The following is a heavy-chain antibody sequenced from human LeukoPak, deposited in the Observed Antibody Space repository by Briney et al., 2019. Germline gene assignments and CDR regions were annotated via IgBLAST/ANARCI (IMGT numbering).Heavy chain of an antibody. V-gene: IGHV4-34*01. D-gene: IGHD2-2*01. CDR2: INHSGST. CDR1: GGSFSGNY. J-gene: IGHJ4*02. Sequence: PSETLSLTCAVYGGSFSGNYWNWIRQPPGKGLEWIGEINHSGSTNYNPSLKSRVTISVDTSKNQFSLRLSSVTAAVTAVYYCARGLEDYCSSTSCPTSYYFDYWGQGTLVTVSS. CDR3: ARGLEDYCSSTSCPTSYYFDY.